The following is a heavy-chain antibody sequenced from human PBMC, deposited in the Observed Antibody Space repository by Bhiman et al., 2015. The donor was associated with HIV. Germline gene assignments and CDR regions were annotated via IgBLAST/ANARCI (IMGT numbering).Heavy chain of an antibody. CDR1: GFTFGSYW. J-gene: IGHJ4*02. D-gene: IGHD1/OR15-1a*01. CDR2: IKQDGSEK. Sequence: EVQLVESGGGVVQPGGSLRLSCAASGFTFGSYWMSWVRQAPGKGLEWVANIKQDGSEKYNVDSVRGRFTISRDNAKNSLSLQMNSLRVEDTAFYYCAKDFYTTTWNRPVFDSWGQGTLVTVSS. CDR3: AKDFYTTTWNRPVFDS. V-gene: IGHV3-7*03.